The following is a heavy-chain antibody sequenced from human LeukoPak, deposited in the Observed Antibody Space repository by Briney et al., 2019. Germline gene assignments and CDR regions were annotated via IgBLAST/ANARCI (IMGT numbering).Heavy chain of an antibody. D-gene: IGHD2-15*01. J-gene: IGHJ4*02. CDR3: ARDHDSKYYFDY. CDR2: IYTSGST. V-gene: IGHV4-4*07. Sequence: SETLSLTCTVSGGSLSSYYWSWIRQPAGKGLEWIGRIYTSGSTNYNPSLKSRVTLSVDTSKNQFSLKLSSVTAADTAVYYCARDHDSKYYFDYWGQGTLVTVSS. CDR1: GGSLSSYY.